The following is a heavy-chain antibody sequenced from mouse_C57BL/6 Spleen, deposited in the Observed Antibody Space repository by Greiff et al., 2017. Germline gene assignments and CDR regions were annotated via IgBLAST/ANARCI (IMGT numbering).Heavy chain of an antibody. D-gene: IGHD1-3*01. CDR1: GFTFSSYA. CDR3: ARIRELTFAY. J-gene: IGHJ3*01. CDR2: ISDGGSYT. Sequence: EVQLVESGGGLVKPGGSLKLSCAASGFTFSSYAMSWVRQTPEKRLEWVATISDGGSYTYYPDNVKGRFTISRDNAKNNLYLQMSHLKSEDTAMYYCARIRELTFAYWGQGTLVTVSA. V-gene: IGHV5-4*01.